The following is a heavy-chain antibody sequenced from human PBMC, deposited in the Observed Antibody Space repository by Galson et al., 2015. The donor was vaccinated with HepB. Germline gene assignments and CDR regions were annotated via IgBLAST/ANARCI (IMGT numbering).Heavy chain of an antibody. CDR2: ISSNGGST. CDR1: GFTFSSYA. V-gene: IGHV3-64D*06. D-gene: IGHD3-3*01. Sequence: SLRLSCAASGFTFSSYAMHWVRQAPGKGLEYVSAISSNGGSTYYADSVKGRFTISRDNSKNTLYLQMSSLRAEDTAVYYCVKDLSHTIGKDYDFWSGQSRGLGYWGQGTLVTVSS. J-gene: IGHJ4*02. CDR3: VKDLSHTIGKDYDFWSGQSRGLGY.